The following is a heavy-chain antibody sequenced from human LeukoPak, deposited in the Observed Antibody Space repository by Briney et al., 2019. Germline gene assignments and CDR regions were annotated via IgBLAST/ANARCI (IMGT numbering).Heavy chain of an antibody. CDR2: ISSSSSTI. J-gene: IGHJ6*02. V-gene: IGHV3-48*04. D-gene: IGHD3-9*01. CDR1: GFTFSSYS. Sequence: GGSLRLSCAASGFTFSSYSMNWVRQAPGKGLEWVSYISSSSSTIYYADSVKGRFTISRDNAKNSLYLQMNSLRAEDTAVYYCAKGGRLRYFDDRVGYYGMDVWGQGTTVTVSS. CDR3: AKGGRLRYFDDRVGYYGMDV.